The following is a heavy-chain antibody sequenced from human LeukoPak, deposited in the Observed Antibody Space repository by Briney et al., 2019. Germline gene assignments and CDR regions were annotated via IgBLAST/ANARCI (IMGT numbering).Heavy chain of an antibody. V-gene: IGHV4-39*07. CDR1: GGSISSSSYY. CDR2: VYYTGAS. J-gene: IGHJ4*02. Sequence: SETLSLTCTVSGGSISSSSYYWGWIRQPPGKGLEWIGSVYYTGASYYNPSLKSRVTISIDTSKKHFSLKLTSVTAADTAVYYCARPPEGYSYGFYFGHWGQGAPVIVSS. CDR3: ARPPEGYSYGFYFGH. D-gene: IGHD5-18*01.